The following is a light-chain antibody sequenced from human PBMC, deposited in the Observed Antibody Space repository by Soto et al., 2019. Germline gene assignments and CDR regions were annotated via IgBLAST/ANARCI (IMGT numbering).Light chain of an antibody. J-gene: IGKJ4*01. V-gene: IGKV4-1*01. CDR2: WAS. CDR3: QQHYSDPLT. Sequence: DIVMTQSPDSLAVSLGERATINCKSSQSVLYSSKNKNSLVWYQQKPGQPPKLLIFWASTRESGVPDRFSGSGSGTDFTLTISILQAEDVAVYYCQQHYSDPLTFGGGTKVEIK. CDR1: QSVLYSSKNKNS.